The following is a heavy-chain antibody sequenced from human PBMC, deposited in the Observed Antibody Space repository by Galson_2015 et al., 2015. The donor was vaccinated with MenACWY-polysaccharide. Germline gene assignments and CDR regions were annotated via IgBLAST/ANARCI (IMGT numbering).Heavy chain of an antibody. V-gene: IGHV3-9*01. CDR3: AKGYSYSKSHVDH. Sequence: SLRLSCAASGFTFDDYAMHWVRQAPGKGLEWVSGISWNSDIIGYADSVKGRFTISRDSAKSSLYLQMNSLRPEDTALYYCAKGYSYSKSHVDHWGQGTLVTVSS. J-gene: IGHJ4*02. CDR2: ISWNSDII. CDR1: GFTFDDYA. D-gene: IGHD2-15*01.